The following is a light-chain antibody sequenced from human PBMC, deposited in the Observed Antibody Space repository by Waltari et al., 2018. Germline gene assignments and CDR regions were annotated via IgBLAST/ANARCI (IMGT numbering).Light chain of an antibody. Sequence: QSALTQPASVSGSPGQSITISCTGTSSDVGGYKYVSWYQQHPGKAPKLMIYDVSKRPSGVSNRFSGSKSGNTASLTISGRQAEDEADYYCTSYTSSSTYVFGTGTKVTVL. CDR2: DVS. CDR1: SSDVGGYKY. V-gene: IGLV2-14*01. CDR3: TSYTSSSTYV. J-gene: IGLJ1*01.